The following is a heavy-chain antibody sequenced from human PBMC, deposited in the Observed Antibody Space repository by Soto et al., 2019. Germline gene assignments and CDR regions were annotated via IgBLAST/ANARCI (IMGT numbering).Heavy chain of an antibody. CDR1: GGSFSGYY. Sequence: QVQLQQWGAGLLKPSETLSLTCAVYGGSFSGYYWSWIRQPPGKGLEWIGEINHSGSTNYNPSLKSRVTISVDTSKNQFSLKLSSVTAADTAVYYCARGRRGSYGSGSSLCLVYWGQGTLVTVSS. D-gene: IGHD3-10*01. J-gene: IGHJ4*02. CDR2: INHSGST. V-gene: IGHV4-34*01. CDR3: ARGRRGSYGSGSSLCLVY.